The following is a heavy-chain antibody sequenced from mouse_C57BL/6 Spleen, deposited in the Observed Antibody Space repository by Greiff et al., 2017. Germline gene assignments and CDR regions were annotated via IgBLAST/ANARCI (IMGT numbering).Heavy chain of an antibody. CDR2: IYPGGGYT. D-gene: IGHD2-1*01. J-gene: IGHJ3*01. Sequence: QVQLMQSGAELVRPGTSVKMSCKASGYTFTNYWIGWAQQRPGHGLEWIADIYPGGGYTNYNEKFKGKATLTADKSSSTAYMQFSSLTSEDSAIYCGARSDGNCWFAYWGQGTLVTVSA. V-gene: IGHV1-63*01. CDR3: ARSDGNCWFAY. CDR1: GYTFTNYW.